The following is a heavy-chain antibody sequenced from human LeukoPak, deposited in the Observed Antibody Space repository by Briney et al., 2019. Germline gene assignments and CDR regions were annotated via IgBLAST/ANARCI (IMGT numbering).Heavy chain of an antibody. V-gene: IGHV3-33*01. Sequence: PGRSLRLSCAASGFTFSSYGMHWVRQAPGKGLEWVAVIWYDGSNKYYADSVKGQFTISRDNSKNTLYLQMNSLRAEDTAVYYCARNYCGGDCWYYGMDVWGQGTTVTVSS. CDR1: GFTFSSYG. CDR3: ARNYCGGDCWYYGMDV. CDR2: IWYDGSNK. D-gene: IGHD2-21*02. J-gene: IGHJ6*02.